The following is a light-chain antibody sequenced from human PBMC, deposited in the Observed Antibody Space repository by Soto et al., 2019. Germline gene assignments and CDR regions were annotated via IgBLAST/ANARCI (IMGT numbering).Light chain of an antibody. V-gene: IGKV3D-20*01. CDR3: QQYGSSPIT. J-gene: IGKJ5*01. CDR1: AAVSSSY. Sequence: EIVLTQSPAPLSFSPGETATLSCGASAAVSSSYVAWYQQKSGLAPRLLTHDASSRANGIPDGLSGSKSGTEFPLTLRSLEPGDAALDYCQQYGSSPITFGQGTRLEIK. CDR2: DAS.